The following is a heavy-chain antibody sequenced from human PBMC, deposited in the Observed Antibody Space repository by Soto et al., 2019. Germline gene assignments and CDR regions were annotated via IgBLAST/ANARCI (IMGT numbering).Heavy chain of an antibody. CDR1: GYTFTGYY. D-gene: IGHD2-21*02. V-gene: IGHV1-2*04. CDR2: INPNSGGT. J-gene: IGHJ4*02. CDR3: ARSQNKFWSAPGGPYCGGDCYEFDY. Sequence: ASVKVSCKASGYTFTGYYMHWVRQAPGQGLEWMGWINPNSGGTNYAQKFQGWVTMTRGTSISTAYMELSRLRSDDTAVYYCARSQNKFWSAPGGPYCGGDCYEFDYWGQGTLVTVSS.